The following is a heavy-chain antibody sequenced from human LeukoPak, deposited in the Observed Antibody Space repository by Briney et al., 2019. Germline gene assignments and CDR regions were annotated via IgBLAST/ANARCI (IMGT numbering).Heavy chain of an antibody. V-gene: IGHV3-48*01. Sequence: GGSLRLSCAASGFTFSSYSMNWVRQAPGKGLEWVSYVSSSSSTIYYADSVKGRFTISRESAKNSLYLQMNSLRAEDTAVYYCARGVAMANDAFDIWGQGTMVTVSS. CDR3: ARGVAMANDAFDI. CDR1: GFTFSSYS. D-gene: IGHD5-18*01. J-gene: IGHJ3*02. CDR2: VSSSSSTI.